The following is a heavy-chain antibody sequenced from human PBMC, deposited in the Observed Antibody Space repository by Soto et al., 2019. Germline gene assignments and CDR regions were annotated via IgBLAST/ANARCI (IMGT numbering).Heavy chain of an antibody. Sequence: ASVKVSCKASGYTFTGYYMHWVRQAPRQGLEWMGWINPNSGGTNYAQKFQGWVTMTRDTSISTAYMELSRLRSDDTAVYYCASYIRWYRIAVAGGGFDYWGQGTLVTV. D-gene: IGHD6-19*01. J-gene: IGHJ4*02. V-gene: IGHV1-2*04. CDR2: INPNSGGT. CDR1: GYTFTGYY. CDR3: ASYIRWYRIAVAGGGFDY.